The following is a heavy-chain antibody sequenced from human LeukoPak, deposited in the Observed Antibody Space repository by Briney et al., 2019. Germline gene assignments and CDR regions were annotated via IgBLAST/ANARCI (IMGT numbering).Heavy chain of an antibody. CDR2: IGGNGVNA. Sequence: QSGGSLRLSCAASGFTFSNYAMTWVRQAPGKGLEWVSVIGGNGVNAYYADSVKGRFTISRDNSKNTVYLQMNSLRADDTALYYCAKDSTWIQLWFDYWGQGTLVTVSS. D-gene: IGHD5-18*01. V-gene: IGHV3-23*01. CDR1: GFTFSNYA. CDR3: AKDSTWIQLWFDY. J-gene: IGHJ4*02.